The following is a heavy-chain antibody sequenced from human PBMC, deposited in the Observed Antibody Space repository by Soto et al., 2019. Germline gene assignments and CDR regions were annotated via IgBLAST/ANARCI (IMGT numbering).Heavy chain of an antibody. CDR2: IYYSGST. CDR1: GGSISSGDYY. CDR3: ARDQDYTTGTRYYYGMDV. J-gene: IGHJ6*02. D-gene: IGHD1-1*01. V-gene: IGHV4-30-4*01. Sequence: SETLSLTCTVSGGSISSGDYYWSWIRQPPGKGLEWVGYIYYSGSTYYNPSLKSRVTISVDTSKNQFSLKLSSVTAADTAVYYCARDQDYTTGTRYYYGMDVWGQGTTVT.